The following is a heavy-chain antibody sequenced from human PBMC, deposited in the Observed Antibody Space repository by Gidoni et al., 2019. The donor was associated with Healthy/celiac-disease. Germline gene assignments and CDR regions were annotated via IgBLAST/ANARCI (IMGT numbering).Heavy chain of an antibody. J-gene: IGHJ4*02. V-gene: IGHV3-13*01. CDR1: GFTFSSYD. Sequence: EVQLVESGGGLVQPGGSLRLSCAASGFTFSSYDMHWVRQATGKGLEWVSAIGTAGDTYYPGSVKGRFTISRENAKNSLYLQMNSLRAGDTAVYYCARGMVAGTFDYWGQGTLVTVSS. CDR3: ARGMVAGTFDY. CDR2: IGTAGDT. D-gene: IGHD6-19*01.